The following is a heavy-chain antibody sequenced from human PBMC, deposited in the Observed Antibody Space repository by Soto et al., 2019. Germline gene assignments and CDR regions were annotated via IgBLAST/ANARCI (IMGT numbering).Heavy chain of an antibody. J-gene: IGHJ4*02. CDR2: INSDGSAT. V-gene: IGHV3-74*01. Sequence: GGSLRLSCAASGITFSSYWMHWVRQAPGKGLVWVSAINSDGSATRYVDSVKGRFTISRDNAKNTLHLQMNSLRAEDTAVYYCANFGSGVPYWGQGTVVTVSS. CDR3: ANFGSGVPY. D-gene: IGHD2-8*01. CDR1: GITFSSYW.